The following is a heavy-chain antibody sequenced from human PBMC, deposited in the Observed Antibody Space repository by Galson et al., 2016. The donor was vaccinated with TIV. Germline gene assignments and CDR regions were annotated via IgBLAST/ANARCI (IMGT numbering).Heavy chain of an antibody. Sequence: QSGAEVKKPGESLRISCKTSGYNFTNYWIIWVRQMPGRGLEWVGRIDPEDSYTEYSPSFQGHVTISTDKSIGTSYLQWSSLKASDTAIYYCARPYYGDGDYWGLGTLVTVSS. CDR1: GYNFTNYW. V-gene: IGHV5-10-1*01. D-gene: IGHD4-17*01. CDR2: IDPEDSYT. J-gene: IGHJ4*02. CDR3: ARPYYGDGDY.